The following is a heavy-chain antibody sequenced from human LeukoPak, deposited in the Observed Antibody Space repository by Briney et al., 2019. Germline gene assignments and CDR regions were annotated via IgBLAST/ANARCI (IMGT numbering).Heavy chain of an antibody. V-gene: IGHV4-34*01. CDR1: GGSFSGYY. CDR2: VYHSGST. J-gene: IGHJ4*02. CDR3: ARDGLVVPKY. D-gene: IGHD2-2*01. Sequence: SETLSLTCAVYGGSFSGYYWSWIRQPPGKGLEWIGSVYHSGSTYYSPSLESRVTISIDTSRNKSSLKLNSVTAADTAFYFCARDGLVVPKYWGQGILVTVSS.